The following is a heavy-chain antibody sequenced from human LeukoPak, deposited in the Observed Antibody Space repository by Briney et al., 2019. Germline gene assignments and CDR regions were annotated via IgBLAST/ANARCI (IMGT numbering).Heavy chain of an antibody. V-gene: IGHV4-34*01. CDR2: INHSGST. D-gene: IGHD2-2*01. Sequence: SETLSLTCAVYGGSFSGYYWSWIRQPPGKGLEWIGEINHSGSTNYNPSLKSRVTISVDTSKNQFSLKLSSVTAADTAVYYCARAYSGIVVVPDTRTIWDYWGQGTLVTVSS. CDR1: GGSFSGYY. J-gene: IGHJ4*02. CDR3: ARAYSGIVVVPDTRTIWDY.